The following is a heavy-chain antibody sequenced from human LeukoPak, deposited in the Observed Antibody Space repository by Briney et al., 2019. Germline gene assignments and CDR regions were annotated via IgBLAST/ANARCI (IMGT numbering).Heavy chain of an antibody. CDR1: GYTFTSYG. J-gene: IGHJ4*02. D-gene: IGHD4-23*01. Sequence: ASVKVSCKASGYTFTSYGISWVRQATGQGLEWMGWMNPNSVNTAYAQKFQGRVTMTRNTSISTAYMELSSLRSEDTAVYYCARKRDGGNPLGYWGQGTLVTVSS. CDR3: ARKRDGGNPLGY. CDR2: MNPNSVNT. V-gene: IGHV1-8*02.